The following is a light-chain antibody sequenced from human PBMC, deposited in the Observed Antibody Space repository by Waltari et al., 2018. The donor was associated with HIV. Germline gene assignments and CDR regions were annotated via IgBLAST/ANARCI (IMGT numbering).Light chain of an antibody. CDR1: QKISNY. V-gene: IGKV1-39*01. CDR2: AAS. J-gene: IGKJ2*03. Sequence: DIQMTQSPSSLSASVGDRVTITCRASQKISNYLNWYQQKPGKAPRLLIYAASTLQSGVPPRFSGSGSGTDFTLTISSLLPDDLATYFCQQSYSTSYSFGQGTKLQIK. CDR3: QQSYSTSYS.